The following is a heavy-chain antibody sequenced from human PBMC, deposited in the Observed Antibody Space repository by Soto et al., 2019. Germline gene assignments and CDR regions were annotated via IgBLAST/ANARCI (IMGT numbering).Heavy chain of an antibody. D-gene: IGHD6-19*01. J-gene: IGHJ4*02. CDR3: AKRPLAGSGWTFDY. CDR1: GFTFNTHG. Sequence: GGSLRLSCSASGFTFNTHGMHWVRQSPGKGLKWVSYISYSGNKYYADSVQGRFTISRDDSKNTVFLQINSLRTEDTAVYYCAKRPLAGSGWTFDYWGQGTSVTVSS. CDR2: ISYSGNK. V-gene: IGHV3-30*02.